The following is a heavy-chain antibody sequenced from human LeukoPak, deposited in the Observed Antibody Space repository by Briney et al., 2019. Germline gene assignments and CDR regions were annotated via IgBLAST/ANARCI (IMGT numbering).Heavy chain of an antibody. J-gene: IGHJ4*02. CDR1: GGSISSGGYY. CDR3: ARRMVAATPGHY. Sequence: SETLSLTCTVSGGSISSGGYYWGWSRPPPGEGLELIGSISSSGSTYYNPSPKSRVTVSVDTSKNQFSLKLSSVTAADTAVYYCARRMVAATPGHYWGQGTLVTISS. D-gene: IGHD2-15*01. V-gene: IGHV4-39*01. CDR2: ISSSGST.